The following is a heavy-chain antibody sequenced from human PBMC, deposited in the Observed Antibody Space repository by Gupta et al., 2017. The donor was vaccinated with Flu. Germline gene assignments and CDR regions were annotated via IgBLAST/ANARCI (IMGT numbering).Heavy chain of an antibody. CDR1: GFTFSSYG. J-gene: IGHJ4*02. CDR2: IWYDGSNK. CDR3: AREGSLGEYQLLGYYFDY. D-gene: IGHD2-2*01. Sequence: QVHLVESGGGVVQPGRSLRLSCAASGFTFSSYGMHWVRQAPGKGLEWVAVIWYDGSNKYYADSVKGRFTISRDNSKNTLYLQMNSLRAEDTAVYYCAREGSLGEYQLLGYYFDYWGQGTLVTVSS. V-gene: IGHV3-33*01.